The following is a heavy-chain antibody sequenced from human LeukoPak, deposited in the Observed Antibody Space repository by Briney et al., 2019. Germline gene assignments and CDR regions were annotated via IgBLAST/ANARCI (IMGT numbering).Heavy chain of an antibody. CDR1: GFTFSNYW. D-gene: IGHD2/OR15-2a*01. CDR2: IKYDGRDK. J-gene: IGHJ4*02. Sequence: GGALRHSCAATGFTFSNYWMSWFRQAPGKGREWVANIKYDGRDKQYVDSVKGRFTISRDNAKNPLFLQMNSLTAEDTAVYYCARYRNSGPEDFWGQGTLVTVSP. CDR3: ARYRNSGPEDF. V-gene: IGHV3-7*01.